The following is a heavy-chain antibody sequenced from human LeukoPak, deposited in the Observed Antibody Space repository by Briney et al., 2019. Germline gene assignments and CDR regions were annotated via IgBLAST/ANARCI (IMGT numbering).Heavy chain of an antibody. J-gene: IGHJ4*02. CDR1: GFTFSSYA. CDR2: ISGSGGST. CDR3: AKDWMSSSGYFLFDY. D-gene: IGHD3-22*01. V-gene: IGHV3-23*01. Sequence: PGGSLRLSRAASGFTFSSYAMSWVRQAPEKGLEWVSAISGSGGSTYYADSVRGRFTISRDNSKNTLYLQMNSLRAEDTAVYYCAKDWMSSSGYFLFDYWGQGTLVTVSS.